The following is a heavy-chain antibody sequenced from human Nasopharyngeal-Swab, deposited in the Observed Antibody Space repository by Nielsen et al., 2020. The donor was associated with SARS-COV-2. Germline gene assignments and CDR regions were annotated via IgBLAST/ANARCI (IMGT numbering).Heavy chain of an antibody. CDR2: IYYSGST. CDR1: GGSISSGGYY. J-gene: IGHJ4*02. V-gene: IGHV4-39*01. CDR3: ARLPPLQVGTSTFDY. D-gene: IGHD1-26*01. Sequence: SETLSLTCTVSGGSISSGGYYWGWIRQPPGKGLEWIGSIYYSGSTYYNPSLKSRVTISVDTSKNQFSLKLSSVTAADTAVYYCARLPPLQVGTSTFDYWGQGTLVTVSS.